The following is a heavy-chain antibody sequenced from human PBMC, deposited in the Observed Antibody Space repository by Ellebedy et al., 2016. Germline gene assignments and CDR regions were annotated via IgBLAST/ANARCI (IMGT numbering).Heavy chain of an antibody. CDR3: TRGVIPAAIRPPSGY. D-gene: IGHD2-2*01. Sequence: GESLKISCAACGFTFDDFYMSWIRQAPGKGLEWISYISTTSNVIYYADSVKGRFTISRDNTRNLLFLQMNSLSAEDSATYYCTRGVIPAAIRPPSGYWGQGTLVTVST. CDR2: ISTTSNVI. J-gene: IGHJ4*02. V-gene: IGHV3-11*01. CDR1: GFTFDDFY.